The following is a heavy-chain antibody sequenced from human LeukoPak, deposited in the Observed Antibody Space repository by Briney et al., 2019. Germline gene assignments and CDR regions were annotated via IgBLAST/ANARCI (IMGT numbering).Heavy chain of an antibody. CDR1: GGSISSYF. CDR3: ARRGSSGYYPRYFDL. Sequence: PSETLSLTCTVSGGSISSYFWSWVRQPPGKRLEWIGYISYSGGTNYNPSLKSRVTISVDTSKNQFSLNLSSVTAADTAVYYCARRGSSGYYPRYFDLWGRGTLVTVSS. CDR2: ISYSGGT. V-gene: IGHV4-59*01. D-gene: IGHD3-22*01. J-gene: IGHJ2*01.